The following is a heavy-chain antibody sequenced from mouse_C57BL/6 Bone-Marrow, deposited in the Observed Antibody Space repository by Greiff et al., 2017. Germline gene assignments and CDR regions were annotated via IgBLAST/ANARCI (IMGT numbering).Heavy chain of an antibody. Sequence: VMLVESGAELVRPGTSVKVSCKASGYAFTNYLIEWVKQRPGQGLEWIGVINPGSGGTNYNEKFKGKATLTADKSSSTAYMQLSSLTSEDSAVYFCARSEGAMDYWGQGTSVTVSS. CDR2: INPGSGGT. CDR1: GYAFTNYL. V-gene: IGHV1-54*01. CDR3: ARSEGAMDY. J-gene: IGHJ4*01.